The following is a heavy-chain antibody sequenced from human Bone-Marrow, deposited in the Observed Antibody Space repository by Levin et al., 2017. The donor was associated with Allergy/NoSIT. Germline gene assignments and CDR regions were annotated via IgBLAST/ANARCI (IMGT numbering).Heavy chain of an antibody. V-gene: IGHV4-34*01. J-gene: IGHJ4*02. CDR2: INHSGTI. Sequence: SQTLSLTCAVFGESFSGAYWNWIRQPPGKGLEWIGGINHSGTIDYNPSLKSRVTISVDTSKSHFSLNLTSVTAADTALYYCARLQLRFLEWTSRGYGAKGAFDFWGQGTLVTVSS. CDR1: GESFSGAY. D-gene: IGHD3-3*01. CDR3: ARLQLRFLEWTSRGYGAKGAFDF.